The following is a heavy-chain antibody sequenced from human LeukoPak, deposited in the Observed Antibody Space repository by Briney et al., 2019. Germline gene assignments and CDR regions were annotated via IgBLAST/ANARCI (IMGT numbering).Heavy chain of an antibody. V-gene: IGHV3-21*01. CDR1: GFTFSSYW. D-gene: IGHD3-10*01. Sequence: PGGSLRLSCAASGFTFSSYWMNWVRQAPGKGLEWVSSISSSSSYIYYADSVKGRFTISRDNAKNSLYLQMNSLRAEDTAVYYCARSAAAMVRGPYRGSFDYWGQGTLVTVSS. CDR3: ARSAAAMVRGPYRGSFDY. CDR2: ISSSSSYI. J-gene: IGHJ4*02.